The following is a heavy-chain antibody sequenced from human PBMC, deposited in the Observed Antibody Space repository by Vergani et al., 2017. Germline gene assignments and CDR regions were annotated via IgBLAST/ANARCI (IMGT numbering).Heavy chain of an antibody. D-gene: IGHD6-19*01. CDR1: GFTFSSYE. J-gene: IGHJ5*02. Sequence: VQLVESGGGVVQPGGSLRLSCAASGFTFSSYEMNWVRQAPGKGLEWVSYISSSGSTIYYADSVKGRFTISRDNAKNSLYLQMNSLRAEDTAVYYCARDDRAVAGLVWFDPWGQGTLVTVSS. CDR3: ARDDRAVAGLVWFDP. V-gene: IGHV3-48*03. CDR2: ISSSGSTI.